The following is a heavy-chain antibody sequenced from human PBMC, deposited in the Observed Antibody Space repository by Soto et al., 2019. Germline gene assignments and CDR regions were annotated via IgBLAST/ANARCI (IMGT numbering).Heavy chain of an antibody. J-gene: IGHJ4*02. D-gene: IGHD3-22*01. CDR3: VKGEYYYDSSGYYPFDY. Sequence: GGSLRLSCSASGFTFSIYAMHWVRQAPGKGLEYVSSISTNRGSTDYAEYVKGRFNIYRDNSKNTVYLQMSSLRVEDTSVYYCVKGEYYYDSSGYYPFDYWGQGTLVTVSS. V-gene: IGHV3-64D*06. CDR2: ISTNRGST. CDR1: GFTFSIYA.